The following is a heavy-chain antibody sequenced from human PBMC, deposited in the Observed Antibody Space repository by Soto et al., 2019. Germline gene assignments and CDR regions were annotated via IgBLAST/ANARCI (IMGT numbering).Heavy chain of an antibody. V-gene: IGHV1-18*01. D-gene: IGHD3-9*01. CDR2: ISAYNGNT. Sequence: ASVKGSCKASGYTFTSYCVSWVRQAPGQGLEWMGWISAYNGNTNYAQKLQGRVTMTTDTSTSTAYMELRSLRSDDTAVYYCAKDRYYDSLTGYSPGDAFDIWGQGTMVTVSS. CDR3: AKDRYYDSLTGYSPGDAFDI. J-gene: IGHJ3*02. CDR1: GYTFTSYC.